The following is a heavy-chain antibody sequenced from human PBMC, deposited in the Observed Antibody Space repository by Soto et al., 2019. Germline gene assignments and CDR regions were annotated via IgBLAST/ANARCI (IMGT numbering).Heavy chain of an antibody. D-gene: IGHD3-10*01. J-gene: IGHJ6*02. Sequence: GGSLRLSCAASGFTFSSYWMHWVRQAPGKGLVWVSRINSDGSSTSYADSVKGRFTISRDNAKNTLYLKMNSLRAEDTAVYYCARGTELLWFGELLQNYYYYGMDVWGQGTTVTVSS. CDR3: ARGTELLWFGELLQNYYYYGMDV. CDR1: GFTFSSYW. CDR2: INSDGSST. V-gene: IGHV3-74*01.